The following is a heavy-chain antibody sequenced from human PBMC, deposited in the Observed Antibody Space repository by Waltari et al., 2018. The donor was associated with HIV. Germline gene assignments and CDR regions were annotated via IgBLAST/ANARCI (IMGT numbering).Heavy chain of an antibody. CDR3: ATINSSSWSFFDY. CDR1: GLTFGSYW. D-gene: IGHD6-13*01. V-gene: IGHV3-74*01. CDR2: INSDGSST. J-gene: IGHJ4*02. Sequence: EVQLVESGGGLVQPGGSLRLSCAASGLTFGSYWLPWVGKAPGKGLVWVSRINSDGSSTSYADSVKGRFTISRDNAKNTLYLQMNSLRAEDTAVYYCATINSSSWSFFDYWGQGTLVTVSS.